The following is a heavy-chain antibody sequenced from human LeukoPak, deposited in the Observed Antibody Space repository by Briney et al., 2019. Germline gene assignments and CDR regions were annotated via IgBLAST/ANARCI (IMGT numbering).Heavy chain of an antibody. J-gene: IGHJ5*02. V-gene: IGHV4-59*01. CDR3: ARAPVGIAAAGTRPLFDP. CDR1: GGSISSYY. CDR2: IYYSGST. Sequence: SETLSLTCTVSGGSISSYYWSWIRQPPGKGLEWIGYIYYSGSTNYNPSLKSRVTISVDTSKNQFSLKLSSVTAADTAVYYCARAPVGIAAAGTRPLFDPWGQGTLVTVSS. D-gene: IGHD6-13*01.